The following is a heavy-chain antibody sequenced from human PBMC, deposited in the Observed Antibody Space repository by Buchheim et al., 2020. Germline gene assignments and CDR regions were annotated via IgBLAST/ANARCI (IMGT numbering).Heavy chain of an antibody. V-gene: IGHV3-23*01. J-gene: IGHJ4*02. CDR2: VSGDGGIT. CDR3: ARDVRFSHY. D-gene: IGHD3-3*01. Sequence: EVQLLESGGGLVQLGGSLRLSCAASGFIFSSDVMTWIRQAPGKGLEWVSSVSGDGGITFYADSVKGRFTVSRGNSKNTMYLQMNSLRAEDTAVYYCARDVRFSHYWGQGTL. CDR1: GFIFSSDV.